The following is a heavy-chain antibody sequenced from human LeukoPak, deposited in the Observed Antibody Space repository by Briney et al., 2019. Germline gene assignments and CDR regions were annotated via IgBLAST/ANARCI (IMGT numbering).Heavy chain of an antibody. D-gene: IGHD1-26*01. V-gene: IGHV3-9*01. CDR2: ISWNSGSI. CDR1: GFTFDDYV. CDR3: AKDISDGGSYYLYYYGMDV. Sequence: GGSLRLSCAASGFTFDDYVMHWVRQAPGKGLEWVSGISWNSGSIGYADSVKGRFTISRDNAKNSLYLQMNSLRAEDTALYYCAKDISDGGSYYLYYYGMDVWGQGTTVTVSS. J-gene: IGHJ6*02.